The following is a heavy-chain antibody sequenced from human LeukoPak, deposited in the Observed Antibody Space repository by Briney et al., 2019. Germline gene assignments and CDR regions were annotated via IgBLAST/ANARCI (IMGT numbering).Heavy chain of an antibody. Sequence: SETLSLTCTVSGGSISSYYWSWIRQPPGKGLEWIGYIYYSGSTNYNPSLKSRVTISVDTSKNQFSLKLSSVTAADTAVYYCARAGGRLAYFDYWGQGTLVTVSS. CDR3: ARAGGRLAYFDY. J-gene: IGHJ4*02. CDR1: GGSISSYY. D-gene: IGHD4-23*01. CDR2: IYYSGST. V-gene: IGHV4-59*01.